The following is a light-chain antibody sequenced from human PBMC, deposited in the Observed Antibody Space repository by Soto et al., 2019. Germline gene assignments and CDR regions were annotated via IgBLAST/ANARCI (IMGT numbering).Light chain of an antibody. V-gene: IGKV3-11*01. CDR2: DAS. CDR3: HQRSKWPLT. J-gene: IGKJ4*01. Sequence: EIVLTQSPATLSLSPGERATLSCRASQGVRSYLAWYQQKPGQAPRLLIYDASNRATDIPARFSGSGSGTDFTLTISSLDPEDFAVYYCHQRSKWPLTFGGGTKVDIK. CDR1: QGVRSY.